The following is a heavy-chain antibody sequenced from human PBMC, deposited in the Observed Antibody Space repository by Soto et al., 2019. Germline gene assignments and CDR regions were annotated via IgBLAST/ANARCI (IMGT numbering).Heavy chain of an antibody. V-gene: IGHV3-74*01. CDR2: INSDGSST. D-gene: IGHD3-10*01. Sequence: EVQLEESGGGLVQPGGSLRLSCAASGFTFSSYWMHWVRQAPGKGLVWVSRINSDGSSTSYADSVKGRFTISRDNAKNTLYLQMNSLRAEDTAVYYCAGSGSYRYYGMDVWGQGTTVTVSS. CDR1: GFTFSSYW. J-gene: IGHJ6*02. CDR3: AGSGSYRYYGMDV.